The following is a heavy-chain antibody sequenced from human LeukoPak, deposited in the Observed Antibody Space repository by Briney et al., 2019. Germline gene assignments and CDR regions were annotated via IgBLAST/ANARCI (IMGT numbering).Heavy chain of an antibody. CDR1: GFTFNDYW. CDR3: VRDCSSASLSSGCYYAMDV. V-gene: IGHV3-7*03. Sequence: TGGSLRLSCAASGFTFNDYWMTWVRQAPGKGLEWVAHIKQDGSEKYYVDSLKGRFTISRDNAKNSLFLQMNGLRAEDTAVYYCVRDCSSASLSSGCYYAMDVWGKGTTVTVSS. J-gene: IGHJ6*04. D-gene: IGHD2-2*01. CDR2: IKQDGSEK.